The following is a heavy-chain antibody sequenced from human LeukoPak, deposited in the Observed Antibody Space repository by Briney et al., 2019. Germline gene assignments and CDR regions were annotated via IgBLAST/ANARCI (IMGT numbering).Heavy chain of an antibody. V-gene: IGHV3-23*01. CDR3: AKPSGITMVRGISWGAFDI. D-gene: IGHD3-10*01. CDR1: GFTFSSYA. J-gene: IGHJ3*02. Sequence: GGSLRLSCAASGFTFSSYAMSWVRQAPGKGLEWVSVISGSGGSTNYADSVKGRFTISRDNSKNTLYLQMNSLRAEDTAVYYCAKPSGITMVRGISWGAFDIWGQGTMVTVSS. CDR2: ISGSGGST.